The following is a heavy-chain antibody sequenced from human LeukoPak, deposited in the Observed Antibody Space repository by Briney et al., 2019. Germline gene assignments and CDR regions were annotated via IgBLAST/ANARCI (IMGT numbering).Heavy chain of an antibody. D-gene: IGHD1-26*01. Sequence: GGSLRLSCATSGFTFSIYAMHWVRHAPGKGLEWVALLAYDGTNEYYADSVKGRFTISRDNSKNTVYLQMTNLKPGDTAVYYCARDKDAGPTLLDSWGQGTLVTVSS. CDR1: GFTFSIYA. J-gene: IGHJ4*02. CDR3: ARDKDAGPTLLDS. V-gene: IGHV3-30*02. CDR2: LAYDGTNE.